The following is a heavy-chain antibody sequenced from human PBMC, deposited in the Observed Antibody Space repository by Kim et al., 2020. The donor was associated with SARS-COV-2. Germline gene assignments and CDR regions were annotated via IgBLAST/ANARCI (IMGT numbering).Heavy chain of an antibody. J-gene: IGHJ3*01. V-gene: IGHV1-46*04. D-gene: IGHD1-26*01. CDR1: GYSFTTYF. Sequence: ASVKVSCKASGYSFTTYFMHWLRQAPFQWLELMVIRKPSGGRTNYAQKLQGRVTMSRDTSTSTVYMELSSLRSEDTAVYYCARAGIVGGFQGAFDVWGQGTVVTVSS. CDR3: ARAGIVGGFQGAFDV. CDR2: RKPSGGRT.